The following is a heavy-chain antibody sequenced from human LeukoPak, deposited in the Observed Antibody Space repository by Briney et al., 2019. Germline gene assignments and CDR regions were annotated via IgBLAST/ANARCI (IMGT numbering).Heavy chain of an antibody. J-gene: IGHJ6*02. CDR1: GGSISDSNW. D-gene: IGHD2-2*01. Sequence: PSETLSLTCAVSGGSISDSNWWSWVRQPPGKGLEWIGEIYHSGSTNYNPSLKSRLTISVDKSKNQFSLKLSSVTAADTAVYYCARVGHGIIPAGLRDYYYGMDVWGQGTTVTVSS. V-gene: IGHV4-4*02. CDR2: IYHSGST. CDR3: ARVGHGIIPAGLRDYYYGMDV.